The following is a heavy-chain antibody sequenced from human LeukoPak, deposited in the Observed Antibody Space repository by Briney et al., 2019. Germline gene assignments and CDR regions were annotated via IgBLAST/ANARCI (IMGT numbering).Heavy chain of an antibody. CDR1: GFTFSRYA. J-gene: IGHJ1*01. CDR3: AKDDAWGRYKD. Sequence: PGRSLRLSCAASGFTFSRYAMHWVRQAPGKGLEWVTVISYDGTNKYYADSVKGRFTISRDNSRNTLYLQMNSLRGEDTAVYYCAKDDAWGRYKDWGQGTLVTVSS. CDR2: ISYDGTNK. D-gene: IGHD3-16*01. V-gene: IGHV3-30*04.